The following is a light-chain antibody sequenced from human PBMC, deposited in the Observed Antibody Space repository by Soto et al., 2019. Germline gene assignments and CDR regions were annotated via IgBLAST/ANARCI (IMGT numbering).Light chain of an antibody. Sequence: DIHMTQSPSSLSASVGDRVTITCRASQSISGYLHWYQQKPGKAPKLLIYSASSLQSGVPSRFSGSGSGTDFAFIISSLQPEDFATYSCQQRYSRPYTFGQGTKLEIK. CDR3: QQRYSRPYT. V-gene: IGKV1-39*01. CDR2: SAS. CDR1: QSISGY. J-gene: IGKJ2*01.